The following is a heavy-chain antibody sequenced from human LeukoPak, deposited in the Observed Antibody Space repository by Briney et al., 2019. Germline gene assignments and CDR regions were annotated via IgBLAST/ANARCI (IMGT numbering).Heavy chain of an antibody. Sequence: GGSLRLSCAASGFTFSSYEMNWVRQAPGKGLEWLSYISSGGSTIYYADSVKGRFTISRDNAKSSLYLQTNSLRAGDTAVYYCARRHYDSSGYLLDLWGRGTLVTVSS. CDR3: ARRHYDSSGYLLDL. D-gene: IGHD3-22*01. J-gene: IGHJ2*01. CDR2: ISSGGSTI. CDR1: GFTFSSYE. V-gene: IGHV3-48*03.